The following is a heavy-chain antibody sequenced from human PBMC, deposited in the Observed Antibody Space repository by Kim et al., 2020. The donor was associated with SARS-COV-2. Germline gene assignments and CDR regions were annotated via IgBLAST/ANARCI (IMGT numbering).Heavy chain of an antibody. J-gene: IGHJ4*02. D-gene: IGHD3-9*01. V-gene: IGHV3-30*04. CDR3: ARGGYFDWLDY. CDR1: GFTFSSYA. CDR2: ISYDGSNK. Sequence: GGSLRLSCAASGFTFSSYAMHWVRQAPGKGLEWVAVISYDGSNKYYADSVKGRFTISRDNSKNTLYLQMNSLRAEDTAVYYCARGGYFDWLDYWGQGTLV.